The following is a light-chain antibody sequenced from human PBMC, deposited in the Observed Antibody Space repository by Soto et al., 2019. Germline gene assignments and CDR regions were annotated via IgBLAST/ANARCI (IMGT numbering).Light chain of an antibody. CDR1: QAIRND. Sequence: AIQMTQSPSSLSASVGNTVTITCRASQAIRNDLAWYQKKPGKAPKLLVYAASNLQSGVPSRCIGRGFGTDFTLTLSSLQPEDFATYYCLQDYGYPRTFGQGTKVEVK. J-gene: IGKJ1*01. V-gene: IGKV1-6*02. CDR2: AAS. CDR3: LQDYGYPRT.